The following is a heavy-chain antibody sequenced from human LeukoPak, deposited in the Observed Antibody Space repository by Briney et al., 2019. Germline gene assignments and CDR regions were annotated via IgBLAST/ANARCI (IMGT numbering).Heavy chain of an antibody. CDR3: ARALGGTAAGRTTYFDY. Sequence: ASVKVSCKASGYTFTSYYMHWVRQAPGQGLEWMGIINPSGGSTSYVQKFQGRVTMTRDTSTSTVYMELSSLRSEDTAVYYCARALGGTAAGRTTYFDYWGQGTLVTVSS. D-gene: IGHD6-13*01. CDR2: INPSGGST. V-gene: IGHV1-46*01. J-gene: IGHJ4*02. CDR1: GYTFTSYY.